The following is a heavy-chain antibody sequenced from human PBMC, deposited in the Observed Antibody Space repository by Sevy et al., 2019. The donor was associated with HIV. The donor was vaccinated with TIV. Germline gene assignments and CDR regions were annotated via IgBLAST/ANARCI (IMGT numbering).Heavy chain of an antibody. D-gene: IGHD4-17*01. CDR3: ARDPDYGDTNPLDY. Sequence: GGSLRLSCAASGFTFSSYSMNWVRQAPGKGLEWVSYISSSSSTIYYADPVKGRFTISRDNAKNSLYLQMNSLRDEDTAVYYCARDPDYGDTNPLDYWGQGTLVTVSS. CDR1: GFTFSSYS. V-gene: IGHV3-48*02. CDR2: ISSSSSTI. J-gene: IGHJ4*02.